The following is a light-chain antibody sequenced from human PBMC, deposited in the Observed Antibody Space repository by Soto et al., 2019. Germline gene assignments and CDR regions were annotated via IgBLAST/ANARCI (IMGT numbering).Light chain of an antibody. CDR2: DDG. CDR1: NIGIKS. V-gene: IGLV3-21*02. Sequence: SYELTQAPSVSVAPGQTARITCGGKNIGIKSVHWYQQKPGQAPVLVVYDDGDRPSGIPERFSGSNSGNTATLTITRVEAGDEADYHCQVWDSSSDHRVVFGGGTKVTV. J-gene: IGLJ2*01. CDR3: QVWDSSSDHRVV.